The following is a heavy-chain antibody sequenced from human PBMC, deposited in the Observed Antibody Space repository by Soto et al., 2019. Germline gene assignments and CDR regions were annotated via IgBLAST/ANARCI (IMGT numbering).Heavy chain of an antibody. CDR1: GFTFSDYY. J-gene: IGHJ4*02. CDR3: AGSVFSGYAFDY. Sequence: QVQLVESGGGVVKPGGSLRLSCAASGFTFSDYYMSWIRQAPGQGLEWVSYISRSGSTIYYADSVKGRFTISRDNAKNSLYLQMNSLRAEDEAVYYCAGSVFSGYAFDYWGQGTLVTVSS. V-gene: IGHV3-11*01. D-gene: IGHD5-12*01. CDR2: ISRSGSTI.